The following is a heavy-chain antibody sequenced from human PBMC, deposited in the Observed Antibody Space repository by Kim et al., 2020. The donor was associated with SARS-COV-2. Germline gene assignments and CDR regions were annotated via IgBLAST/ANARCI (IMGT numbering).Heavy chain of an antibody. CDR1: GYTFTSYD. D-gene: IGHD3-10*01. CDR3: ATLRQESLKTGSGSYSLTDY. J-gene: IGHJ4*02. V-gene: IGHV1-8*01. Sequence: ASVKVSCKASGYTFTSYDINWVRQATGQGLEWMGWMNPNSGNTGYAQKFQGRVTMTRNTSISTAYMELSSLRSEDTAVYYCATLRQESLKTGSGSYSLTDYWGQGTLVTVSS. CDR2: MNPNSGNT.